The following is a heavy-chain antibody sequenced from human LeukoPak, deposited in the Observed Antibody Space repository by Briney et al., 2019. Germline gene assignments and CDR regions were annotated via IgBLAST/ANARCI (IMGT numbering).Heavy chain of an antibody. CDR3: ARDPRPVPYYDFWSGYQADYYGMDV. CDR1: GFTFSSYS. Sequence: GGSLRLSCAASGFTFSSYSMNWVRQAPGKGLEWVSYISSSSSTIYYADSVKGRFTISRDNAKNSLYLQMNSLRAEDTAVYYCARDPRPVPYYDFWSGYQADYYGMDVWGQGTTVTVSS. CDR2: ISSSSSTI. D-gene: IGHD3-3*01. J-gene: IGHJ6*02. V-gene: IGHV3-48*01.